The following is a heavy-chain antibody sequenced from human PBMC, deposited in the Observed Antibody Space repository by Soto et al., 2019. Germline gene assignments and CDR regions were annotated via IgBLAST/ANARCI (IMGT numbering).Heavy chain of an antibody. Sequence: PGGSLRLSCAASGFTFSSYAMSWVRQAPGKGLEWVSAISGSGGSTYYADSVKGRFTISRDNSKNTLYLQMNNLRAEDTAVYYCAKDRYDYYYGSGSLFDPWGQGTLVTVSS. CDR3: AKDRYDYYYGSGSLFDP. CDR1: GFTFSSYA. D-gene: IGHD3-10*01. V-gene: IGHV3-23*01. J-gene: IGHJ5*02. CDR2: ISGSGGST.